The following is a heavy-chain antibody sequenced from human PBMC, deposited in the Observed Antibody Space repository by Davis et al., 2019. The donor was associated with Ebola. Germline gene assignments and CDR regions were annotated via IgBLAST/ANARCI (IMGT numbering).Heavy chain of an antibody. CDR3: AHRLTVAFFGLVTTWGPFDI. CDR2: IFWDDDK. D-gene: IGHD3/OR15-3a*01. V-gene: IGHV2-5*02. CDR1: GFSLSTSGTS. Sequence: SGPTLVKPTQTLTLTCTFSGFSLSTSGTSVGWIRQAPGKGLEWLALIFWDDDKRYNPSLEGRLLVTKDTSRNQVVLTMTNLDPVDTATYFCAHRLTVAFFGLVTTWGPFDIWGQGIMVTVSS. J-gene: IGHJ3*02.